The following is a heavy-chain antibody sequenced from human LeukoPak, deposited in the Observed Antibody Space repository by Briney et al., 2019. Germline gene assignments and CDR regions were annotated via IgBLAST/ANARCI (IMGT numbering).Heavy chain of an antibody. J-gene: IGHJ6*03. D-gene: IGHD3-3*01. V-gene: IGHV4-61*02. CDR3: ARASDYYYYMDV. CDR2: ISSSGST. Sequence: SETLSLTCTVSGDSISSGDYYWSWIRQPAGKGLEWIGRISSSGSTNYNPSLKSRVTISVDTSKNQFSLKLSSVTAADTAVYYCARASDYYYYMDVWGKGTTVTISS. CDR1: GDSISSGDYY.